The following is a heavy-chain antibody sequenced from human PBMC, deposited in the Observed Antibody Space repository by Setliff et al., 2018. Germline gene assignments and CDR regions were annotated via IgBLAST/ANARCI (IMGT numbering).Heavy chain of an antibody. V-gene: IGHV4-38-2*01. CDR1: GYSISSGYY. D-gene: IGHD2-21*02. Sequence: SETLSLTCAVSGYSISSGYYWGWIRQPPGKGLEWIGSIYHSGSTYYNPSLKSRVTISVDTSKNQFSLKLSSVTAADTAVYYCASLADKGDYCSYDAYDIWGQGTMVTVSS. CDR2: IYHSGST. J-gene: IGHJ3*02. CDR3: ASLADKGDYCSYDAYDI.